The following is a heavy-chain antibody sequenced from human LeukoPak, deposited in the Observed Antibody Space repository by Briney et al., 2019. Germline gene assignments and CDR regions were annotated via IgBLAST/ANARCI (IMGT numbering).Heavy chain of an antibody. J-gene: IGHJ4*02. V-gene: IGHV4-61*02. Sequence: PSETLSLTCTVSGGSISSGSYYWSWIRQPAGKGLEWIGRIYTSGSTNYNPSLKSRVTISVDTSKNQFSLKLSSVTAADTAVYYRAGAPTYYGSGDYWGQGTLVTVSS. D-gene: IGHD3-10*01. CDR1: GGSISSGSYY. CDR3: AGAPTYYGSGDY. CDR2: IYTSGST.